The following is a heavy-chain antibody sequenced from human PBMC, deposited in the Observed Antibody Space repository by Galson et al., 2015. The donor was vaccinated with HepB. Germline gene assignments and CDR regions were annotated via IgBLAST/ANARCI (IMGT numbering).Heavy chain of an antibody. V-gene: IGHV4-39*01. J-gene: IGHJ4*02. D-gene: IGHD6-6*01. CDR2: IYYSGST. CDR1: GGSISSNSDY. Sequence: LSLTCTVSGGSISSNSDYWGWLRQPPGKGLEWIGSIYYSGSTYYNPSLESRVTISVDTSKNQFSLKLSSVTAADTAVYYCARRTRPRRGLYYFDNWGLGTPVTVSS. CDR3: ARRTRPRRGLYYFDN.